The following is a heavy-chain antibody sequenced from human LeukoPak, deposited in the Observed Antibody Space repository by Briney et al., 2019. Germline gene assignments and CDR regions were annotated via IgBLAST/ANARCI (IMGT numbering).Heavy chain of an antibody. CDR1: GGSISSGGYY. J-gene: IGHJ5*02. D-gene: IGHD1-1*01. Sequence: SQTLSLTCAVSGGSISSGGYYWSWIRQPPGKGLEWIGYIYYSGSTNYNPSLKSRVTISVDTSKNQFSLKLSSVTAADTAVYYCARHGMDWFDPWGQGTLVTVSS. V-gene: IGHV4-61*08. CDR2: IYYSGST. CDR3: ARHGMDWFDP.